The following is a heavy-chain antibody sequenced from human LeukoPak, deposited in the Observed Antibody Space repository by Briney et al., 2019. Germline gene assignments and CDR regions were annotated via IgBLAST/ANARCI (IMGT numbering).Heavy chain of an antibody. J-gene: IGHJ4*02. V-gene: IGHV4-39*02. Sequence: SATLSLTCTVSGGSLNINSYYWGWIRQSPGKGLEWIGSISYSGSTYYNPSLKSRVTTSVDTSNEQFSLRLTSVTAADTAVYYCARDPHDGSGSYFDYWGQGTLVTVSS. D-gene: IGHD3-10*01. CDR1: GGSLNINSYY. CDR3: ARDPHDGSGSYFDY. CDR2: ISYSGST.